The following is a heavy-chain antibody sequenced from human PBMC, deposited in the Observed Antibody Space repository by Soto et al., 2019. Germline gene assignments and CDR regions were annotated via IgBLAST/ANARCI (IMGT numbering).Heavy chain of an antibody. D-gene: IGHD2-2*02. V-gene: IGHV3-66*01. CDR2: IYSGGST. CDR3: ARDQCSSTSCYMIGFDY. CDR1: GFTVSSNY. J-gene: IGHJ4*02. Sequence: EVQLVESGGGLVQPGGSLRLSCAASGFTVSSNYMSWVRQAPGKGLEWVSVIYSGGSTYYADSVKGRFTISRDNPKNTLYLQMNSLRAEDTAVYYCARDQCSSTSCYMIGFDYWGQGTLVTVSS.